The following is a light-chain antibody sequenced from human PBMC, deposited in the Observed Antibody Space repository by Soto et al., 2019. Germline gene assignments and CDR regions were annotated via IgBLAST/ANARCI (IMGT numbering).Light chain of an antibody. CDR3: SSYTRSSAVV. V-gene: IGLV2-14*01. J-gene: IGLJ2*01. CDR2: EVS. Sequence: QSVLTQPASVSGSPGQSITISCTGTSSDVGGYKFVSWYQHHPVKAPKLIIYEVSNLHSGVSNRFSGSKSSNTASLTISGIQAQEEADYYCSSYTRSSAVVFGGVTKLTVL. CDR1: SSDVGGYKF.